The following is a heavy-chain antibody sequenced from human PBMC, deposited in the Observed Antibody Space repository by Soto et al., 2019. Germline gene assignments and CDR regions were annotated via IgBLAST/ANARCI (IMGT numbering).Heavy chain of an antibody. Sequence: QLQLQESGSGLVKPSQTLSLTCAVSGGSISSGGYSWSWIRQPPGKGLEWIGYIYHSGSTYYNPSLKSRVTISVDRSKNQFCLKLSSVTAADTAVYYCARGGFIVVVPSGFEPVAFDIWGQGTMVTVSS. CDR2: IYHSGST. CDR1: GGSISSGGYS. D-gene: IGHD2-2*01. V-gene: IGHV4-30-2*01. CDR3: ARGGFIVVVPSGFEPVAFDI. J-gene: IGHJ3*02.